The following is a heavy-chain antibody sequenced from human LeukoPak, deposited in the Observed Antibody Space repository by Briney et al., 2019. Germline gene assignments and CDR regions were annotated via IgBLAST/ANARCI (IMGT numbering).Heavy chain of an antibody. CDR3: ARVPRYNWNDEYYYGMDV. V-gene: IGHV3-48*01. CDR2: ISSSSSTI. D-gene: IGHD1-1*01. Sequence: GGSLRLSCAASGFTFSSYSMNWVRQAPGRGLEWVSYISSSSSTIYYADSVKGRFTISRDNAKNSLYLQMNSLRAEDTAVYYCARVPRYNWNDEYYYGMDVWGQGTTVTVSS. J-gene: IGHJ6*02. CDR1: GFTFSSYS.